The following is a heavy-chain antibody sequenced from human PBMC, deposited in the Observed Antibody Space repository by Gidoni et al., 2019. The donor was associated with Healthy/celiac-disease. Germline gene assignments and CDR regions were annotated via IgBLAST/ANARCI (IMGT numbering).Heavy chain of an antibody. CDR3: ARGQVIGVLINYYYYGMDV. CDR1: GGTFSIYP. J-gene: IGHJ6*02. D-gene: IGHD3-3*01. CDR2: IIPIFGTA. Sequence: QVQLVQSGAEVKKPVSSVKVSCKASGGTFSIYPISWVRQTHGQGLEWMGGIIPIFGTANYEQKFQGRVMITANKSTSTAYMELSRLRSEDTAVYYCARGQVIGVLINYYYYGMDVWGQGTTVTVSS. V-gene: IGHV1-69*06.